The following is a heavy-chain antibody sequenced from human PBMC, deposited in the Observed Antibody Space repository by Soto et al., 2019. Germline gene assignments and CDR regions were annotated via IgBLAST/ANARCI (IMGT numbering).Heavy chain of an antibody. Sequence: GGSLRLSCTASGFTFGDYAMSWVRQAPGKGLEWVGFIRSKAYGGTTEYAASVKGRFTISRDDSKSIAYLQMNSLKTEDTAVYYCTRESIAARRGDYYYYYGMDVWGQGTTVTVS. CDR1: GFTFGDYA. D-gene: IGHD6-6*01. J-gene: IGHJ6*02. CDR3: TRESIAARRGDYYYYYGMDV. V-gene: IGHV3-49*04. CDR2: IRSKAYGGTT.